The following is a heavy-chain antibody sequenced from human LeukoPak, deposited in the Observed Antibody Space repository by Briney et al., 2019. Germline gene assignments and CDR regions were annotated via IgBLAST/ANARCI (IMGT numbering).Heavy chain of an antibody. CDR3: AREGGEWELLRTFDY. CDR2: ISGSDGST. D-gene: IGHD1-26*01. CDR1: GFSFRSYP. Sequence: QSGGSLRLSCAASGFSFRSYPMSWVRQAPGKGLEWVSTISGSDGSTYYADSVKGRFTISRNNAKNSLYLQMDSLRAEDTAVYYCAREGGEWELLRTFDYWGQGTLVTVSS. V-gene: IGHV3-23*01. J-gene: IGHJ4*02.